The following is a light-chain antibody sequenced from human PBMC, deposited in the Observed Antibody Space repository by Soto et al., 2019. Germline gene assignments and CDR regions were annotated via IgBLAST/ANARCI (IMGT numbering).Light chain of an antibody. J-gene: IGKJ5*01. CDR1: QSVTTY. CDR2: DAS. Sequence: EIVLTQSPDTLSLSQGERATLSCRASQSVTTYLAWYQQKPGQAPRLLIYDASNRATGIPARFGGSGSGTDFTLTISSLEPEDFAVYYCQQRSNWPPLISFGQGTRLEIK. V-gene: IGKV3-11*01. CDR3: QQRSNWPPLIS.